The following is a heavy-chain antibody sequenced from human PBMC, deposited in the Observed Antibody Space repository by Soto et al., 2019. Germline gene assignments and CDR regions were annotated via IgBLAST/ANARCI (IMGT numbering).Heavy chain of an antibody. Sequence: SLKISCKGSGYSCISHWILWVRQMPAKGLECMGIIYPCDSDTKYSASFQVQVTISADNYISTAYLQWRSRKASDTAMYYCASPPREYSSSWPLDAFDIWGQGTMVTVSS. V-gene: IGHV5-51*01. D-gene: IGHD6-13*01. CDR2: IYPCDSDT. CDR1: GYSCISHW. CDR3: ASPPREYSSSWPLDAFDI. J-gene: IGHJ3*02.